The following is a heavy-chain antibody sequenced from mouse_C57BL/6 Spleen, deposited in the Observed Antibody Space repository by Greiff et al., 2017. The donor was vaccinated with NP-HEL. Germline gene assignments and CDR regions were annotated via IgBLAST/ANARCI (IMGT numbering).Heavy chain of an antibody. CDR3: TRGNYSNYDFDD. J-gene: IGHJ2*01. CDR2: IDPEPGGT. CDR1: GYTFTDYE. D-gene: IGHD2-5*01. Sequence: QVQLQQSGAELVRPGASVTLSCKASGYTFTDYEMHWVKQTPVHGLEWIGAIDPEPGGTASNQKFKGKAILTADKSSSTANMELRSLTSEDSAVYYCTRGNYSNYDFDDWGQGTTLTVSS. V-gene: IGHV1-15*01.